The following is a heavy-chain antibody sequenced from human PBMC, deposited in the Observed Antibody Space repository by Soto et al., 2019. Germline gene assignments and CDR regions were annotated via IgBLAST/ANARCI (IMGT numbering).Heavy chain of an antibody. CDR3: ARNKLGYFDY. J-gene: IGHJ4*02. V-gene: IGHV4-39*01. CDR1: GDSIRSPTFY. Sequence: SETLSLTCTVSGDSIRSPTFYWGWIRQSPGKGLEWIGSVYYTGTINHNPSLKSRVTISVDTSKNQFSLKVNSVTAADTALYYCARNKLGYFDYWGQGTLVTVSS. CDR2: VYYTGTI.